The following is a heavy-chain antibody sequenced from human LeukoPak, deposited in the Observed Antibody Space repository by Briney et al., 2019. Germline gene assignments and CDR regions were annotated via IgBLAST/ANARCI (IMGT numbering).Heavy chain of an antibody. CDR2: MSYDGSIE. V-gene: IGHV3-30*01. CDR3: ARDLTPLMSQSRGNWFDP. J-gene: IGHJ5*02. CDR1: GFTFSHYT. Sequence: GGSLRLSCAASGFTFSHYTMHWIRQAPGKGLEWVAVMSYDGSIEYYADSVKGRFTLSRDNSKNTLYLQMNSLRAEDTAVYYCARDLTPLMSQSRGNWFDPWGQGTLVTVSS. D-gene: IGHD2-8*01.